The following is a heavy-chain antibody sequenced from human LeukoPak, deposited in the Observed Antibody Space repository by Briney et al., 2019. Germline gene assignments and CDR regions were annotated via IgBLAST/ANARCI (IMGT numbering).Heavy chain of an antibody. V-gene: IGHV3-43*02. CDR2: ISADGGSA. Sequence: GGSLRLTCVASGLNFCESAMHWVRQAPGKGLEWVSLISADGGSAFSADSVKGRFSISRDNSKNSLYLQMDSLRSEDTAMYFCAKESGKFDSWGQGTLVVVSS. J-gene: IGHJ4*02. CDR3: AKESGKFDS. D-gene: IGHD2-21*01. CDR1: GLNFCESA.